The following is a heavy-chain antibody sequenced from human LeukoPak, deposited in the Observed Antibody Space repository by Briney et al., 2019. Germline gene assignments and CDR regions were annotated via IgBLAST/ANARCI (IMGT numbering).Heavy chain of an antibody. CDR1: GFTFSSYW. V-gene: IGHV3-7*01. CDR2: IKQDGSEK. J-gene: IGHJ6*02. CDR3: ARAAIESYYYYYGMDV. D-gene: IGHD2-21*01. Sequence: GGSLRLSCAASGFTFSSYWMSWVRQAPGKGLEWEANIKQDGSEKYYVDSVKGRFTISRDNAKNSLYLQMNSLRAEDTAVYYCARAAIESYYYYYGMDVWGQGTTVTVSS.